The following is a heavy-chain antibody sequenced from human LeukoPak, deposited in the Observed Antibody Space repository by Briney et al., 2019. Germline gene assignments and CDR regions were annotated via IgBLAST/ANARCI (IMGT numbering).Heavy chain of an antibody. CDR1: GYTFTGYY. CDR3: ARASGSYWWFDS. Sequence: ASVKVSCKASGYTFTGYYLHWVRQAPGQGLEWMGCVNPNSGDTNYAQKFQGNVTMTRDTSISTVYMELSRLRSDDTAVYYCARASGSYWWFDSWGQGTLVTVSS. D-gene: IGHD1-26*01. CDR2: VNPNSGDT. V-gene: IGHV1-2*02. J-gene: IGHJ5*01.